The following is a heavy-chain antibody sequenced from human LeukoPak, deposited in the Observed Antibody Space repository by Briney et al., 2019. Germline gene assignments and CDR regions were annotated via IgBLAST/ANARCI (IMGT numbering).Heavy chain of an antibody. J-gene: IGHJ4*02. CDR3: TRARYHDSSFDY. CDR2: IRSKAYGGTT. CDR1: GFTFGDYA. D-gene: IGHD1-1*01. Sequence: PGGSLRLSCTASGFTFGDYAMSWVRQAPGKGLEWVGFIRSKAYGGTTEYAASVKGRFTISRDDSKSIAYLQMNSLKTEDTAVYYCTRARYHDSSFDYWGQGTLVTVSS. V-gene: IGHV3-49*04.